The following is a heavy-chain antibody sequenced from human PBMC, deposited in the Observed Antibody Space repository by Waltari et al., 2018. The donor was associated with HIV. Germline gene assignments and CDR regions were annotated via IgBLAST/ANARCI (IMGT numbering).Heavy chain of an antibody. CDR3: ARGRSPYSSGWYASEY. V-gene: IGHV4-34*01. Sequence: QVQLQQWGAGLLKPSETLSLTCAAYGGSFSGYYWSWIRRPPGKGLEWIGEINHSGSTNYKPSLKSRVTISVDTSKNQFSLKLSSVTAADTAVYYCARGRSPYSSGWYASEYWGQGTLVTVSS. J-gene: IGHJ4*02. CDR2: INHSGST. D-gene: IGHD6-19*01. CDR1: GGSFSGYY.